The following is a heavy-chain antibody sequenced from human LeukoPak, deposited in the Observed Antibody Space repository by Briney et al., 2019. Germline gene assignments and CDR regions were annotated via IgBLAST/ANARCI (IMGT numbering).Heavy chain of an antibody. CDR2: IKQDGSEK. J-gene: IGHJ3*02. CDR1: GFTFSSYW. CDR3: ARELRFLEWLVGDDAFDI. Sequence: GGSLRLSCAASGFTFSSYWMSWVRQAPGKGLEWVANIKQDGSEKYYVDSVKGRFTISRDNAKNSLYLQMNSLRAEDTAVYYCARELRFLEWLVGDDAFDIWGQGTIVTVSS. V-gene: IGHV3-7*01. D-gene: IGHD3-3*01.